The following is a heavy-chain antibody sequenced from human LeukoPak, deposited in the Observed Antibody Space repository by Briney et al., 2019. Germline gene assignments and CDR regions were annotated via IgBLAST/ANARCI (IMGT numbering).Heavy chain of an antibody. Sequence: GGSLRLSCAASGFTFSSYGMHWVRQAPGKGLEWVAFIRYDGSNKYYADSVKGRFTISRDNSKNTLYLQMNSLRAEDTAVYYCAKGKLEMATILDFKYRPYWGQGTLVTVSS. CDR2: IRYDGSNK. CDR1: GFTFSSYG. J-gene: IGHJ4*02. D-gene: IGHD5-24*01. V-gene: IGHV3-30*02. CDR3: AKGKLEMATILDFKYRPY.